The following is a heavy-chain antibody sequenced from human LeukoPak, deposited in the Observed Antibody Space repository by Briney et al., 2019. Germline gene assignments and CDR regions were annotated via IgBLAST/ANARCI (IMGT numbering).Heavy chain of an antibody. CDR3: ARDWPTIAAAGTIPEYFQH. CDR2: ISSSSSYI. D-gene: IGHD6-13*01. Sequence: PGGSLRLSCAASGFTFSDHYMDWVRQAPGKGLEWVSSISSSSSYIYYADSVKGRFTISRDNAKNSLYLQMNSLRAEDTAVYYCARDWPTIAAAGTIPEYFQHWGQGTLVTVSS. CDR1: GFTFSDHY. J-gene: IGHJ1*01. V-gene: IGHV3-21*01.